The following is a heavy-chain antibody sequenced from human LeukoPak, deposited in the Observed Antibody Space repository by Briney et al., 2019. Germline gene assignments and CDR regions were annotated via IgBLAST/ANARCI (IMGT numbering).Heavy chain of an antibody. D-gene: IGHD4-23*01. CDR3: ARENDYGGNSFPAFMDV. Sequence: GGSLRLSCAASGFTFSDYYMSWIRQAPGKGLEWVSYISSSGSTIYYADSVKGRFTISRDNAKNSLYLQMNSLRAEDTALYYCARENDYGGNSFPAFMDVWGKGTTVTVSS. CDR1: GFTFSDYY. V-gene: IGHV3-11*01. CDR2: ISSSGSTI. J-gene: IGHJ6*03.